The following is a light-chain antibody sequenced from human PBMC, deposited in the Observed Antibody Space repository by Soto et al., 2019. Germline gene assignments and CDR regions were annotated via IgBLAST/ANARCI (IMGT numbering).Light chain of an antibody. J-gene: IGKJ5*01. CDR1: QSVSSNY. CDR3: QQYGSSPPIT. CDR2: GAS. Sequence: EIVMTQSPATLSVSPGEGATLSCRASQSVSSNYLAWYQQKPGQAPRLLIYGASTRATGIPARFSGSGSGTEFTLTISRLEPEDFAVYYCQQYGSSPPITFGQGTRLEIK. V-gene: IGKV3-20*01.